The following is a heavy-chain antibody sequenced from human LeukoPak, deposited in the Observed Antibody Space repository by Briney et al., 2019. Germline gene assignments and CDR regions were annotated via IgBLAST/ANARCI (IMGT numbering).Heavy chain of an antibody. CDR2: IWYDGSNK. CDR1: GFTFSGYG. D-gene: IGHD3-3*01. V-gene: IGHV3-33*01. CDR3: ARDQRGDDFWSGYWGWYFDY. Sequence: GRSLRLSCAASGFTFSGYGMHWVRQAPGKGLEWVAVIWYDGSNKYYADSVKGRFTISRDNSKNTLYLQMNSLRAEDTAVYYCARDQRGDDFWSGYWGWYFDYWGQGTLVTVSS. J-gene: IGHJ4*02.